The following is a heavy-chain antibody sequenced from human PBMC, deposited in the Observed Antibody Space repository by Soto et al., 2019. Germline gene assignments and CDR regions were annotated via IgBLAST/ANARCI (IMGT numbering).Heavy chain of an antibody. CDR3: ARGRTVSSIGPLLV. J-gene: IGHJ1*01. V-gene: IGHV1-18*01. CDR2: VSPKSGNT. CDR1: GYNFFDYG. Sequence: ASVKVSCKASGYNFFDYGVSWVRQAPGQGLEWMGWVSPKSGNTDYTRKVQGRVTMTTDISTSTAYMELRGLISDDTGVYYCARGRTVSSIGPLLVWGQGTLVTSPQ. D-gene: IGHD1-1*01.